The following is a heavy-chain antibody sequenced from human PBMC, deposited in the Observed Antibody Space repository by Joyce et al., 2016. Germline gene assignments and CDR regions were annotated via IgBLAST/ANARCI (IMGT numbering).Heavy chain of an antibody. D-gene: IGHD5-12*01. V-gene: IGHV3-7*03. CDR3: VRDLVATTVLI. Sequence: EVQLVESGGGLVQPGGSLRLSCAASGFTFSSYWMSWVRQAPGKGLEWMANIKQDGIEKYYVDSVKGRFTISRDNAKNSLFLQMNSLRAEDTAIYYCVRDLVATTVLIWGQGTLVTVSS. J-gene: IGHJ4*02. CDR1: GFTFSSYW. CDR2: IKQDGIEK.